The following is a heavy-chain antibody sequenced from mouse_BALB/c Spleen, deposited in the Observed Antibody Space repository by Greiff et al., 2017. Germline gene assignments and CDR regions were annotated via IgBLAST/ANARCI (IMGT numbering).Heavy chain of an antibody. CDR2: IWAGGST. CDR1: GFSLTSYG. CDR3: ARVSLGRGAWFAY. Sequence: VQLQQSGPGLVAPSQSLSITCTVSGFSLTSYGVHWVRQPPGKGLEWLGVIWAGGSTNYNSALMSRLSISKDNSKSQVFLKMNSLQTDDTAMYYCARVSLGRGAWFAYWGQGTLVTVSA. V-gene: IGHV2-9*02. D-gene: IGHD4-1*01. J-gene: IGHJ3*01.